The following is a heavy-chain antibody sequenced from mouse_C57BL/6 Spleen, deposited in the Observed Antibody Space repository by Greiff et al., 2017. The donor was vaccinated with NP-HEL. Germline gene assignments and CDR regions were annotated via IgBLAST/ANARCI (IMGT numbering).Heavy chain of an antibody. J-gene: IGHJ3*01. Sequence: EVQVVESGGGLVQPGGSMKLSCVASGFTFSNYWMNWVRQSPEKGLEWVAQIRLKSDNYATHYAESVKGRFTISRDDSKSSVYLQMNNLRAEDTGIYYCTLYYSHFAYWGQGTLVTVSA. D-gene: IGHD2-12*01. CDR2: IRLKSDNYAT. CDR3: TLYYSHFAY. CDR1: GFTFSNYW. V-gene: IGHV6-3*01.